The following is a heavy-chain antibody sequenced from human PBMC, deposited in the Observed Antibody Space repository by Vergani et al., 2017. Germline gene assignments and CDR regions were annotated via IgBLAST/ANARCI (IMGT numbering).Heavy chain of an antibody. CDR2: IYYSGST. V-gene: IGHV4-59*01. CDR1: GGSISSYY. J-gene: IGHJ6*02. Sequence: QVQLQESGPGLVKPSETLSLTCTVSGGSISSYYWSWIRQPPGKGLEWIGYIYYSGSTNYNPSLKSRVTISVDTSKNQFSLKLRSVTASDTAVYYCARDRYYDSSGYYYDGMDVWGQGTTVTVSS. CDR3: ARDRYYDSSGYYYDGMDV. D-gene: IGHD3-22*01.